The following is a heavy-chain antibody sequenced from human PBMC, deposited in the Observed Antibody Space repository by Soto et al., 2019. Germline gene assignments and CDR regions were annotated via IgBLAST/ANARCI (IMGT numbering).Heavy chain of an antibody. CDR3: ARELNWNYYYGMDV. CDR2: IYYSGST. Sequence: SETLSLTCTVSGGSISSGGYYWCWIRQHPGKGLEWIGYIYYSGSTYYNPSLKSRVTISVDTSKNQFSLKLSSVTAADTAVYYCARELNWNYYYGMDVWGQGTTVTVS. D-gene: IGHD1-20*01. V-gene: IGHV4-31*03. J-gene: IGHJ6*02. CDR1: GGSISSGGYY.